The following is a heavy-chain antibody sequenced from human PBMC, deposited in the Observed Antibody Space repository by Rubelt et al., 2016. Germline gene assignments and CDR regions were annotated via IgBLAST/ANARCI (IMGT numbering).Heavy chain of an antibody. CDR1: GGSISSSSYY. D-gene: IGHD6-19*01. Sequence: QLQLQESGLGLVKPSETLSLTCTVSGGSISSSSYYWGWIRQPPGKGLEWIGSIYYSGSTYYNPALKSRVTISVERSKIQFALKLGAVTAAETAVYYCARRNGYSSGWYRIRGAFDIWGQGTMVTVSS. V-gene: IGHV4-39*01. J-gene: IGHJ3*02. CDR3: ARRNGYSSGWYRIRGAFDI. CDR2: IYYSGST.